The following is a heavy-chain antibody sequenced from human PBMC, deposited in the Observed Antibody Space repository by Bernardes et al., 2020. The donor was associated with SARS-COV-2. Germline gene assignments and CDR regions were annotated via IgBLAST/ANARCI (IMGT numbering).Heavy chain of an antibody. CDR2: ISNSGDST. V-gene: IGHV3-23*01. D-gene: IGHD3-10*01. CDR1: GFNFRTYA. J-gene: IGHJ4*02. Sequence: GGSLRLSCAASGFNFRTYAMSWVRQAPGKGLEWVSGISNSGDSTYYADSVKGRFSISRDNSQNTVYLQVNSLRAEDTAVYYCASIPLWFGEFLPLWGQGTLVTVSS. CDR3: ASIPLWFGEFLPL.